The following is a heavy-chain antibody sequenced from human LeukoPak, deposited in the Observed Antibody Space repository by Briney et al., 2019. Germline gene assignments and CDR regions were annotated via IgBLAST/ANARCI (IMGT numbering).Heavy chain of an antibody. D-gene: IGHD1-26*01. J-gene: IGHJ3*02. Sequence: GRSLRLSCAASGFIFSSYAMHWVRQAPGKGLEWVAVISYDGSNKYYADSVKGRFTISRDNSKNTLYLQMNSLRAEDTAVYYCARDRLLGATYDAFDIWGQGTMVTVSS. CDR3: ARDRLLGATYDAFDI. V-gene: IGHV3-30-3*01. CDR2: ISYDGSNK. CDR1: GFIFSSYA.